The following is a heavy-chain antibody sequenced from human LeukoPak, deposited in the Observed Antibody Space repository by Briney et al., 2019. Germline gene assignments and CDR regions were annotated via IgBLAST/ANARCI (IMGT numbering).Heavy chain of an antibody. CDR2: INHSGST. J-gene: IGHJ4*02. CDR1: GGSFSGYY. V-gene: IGHV4-34*01. Sequence: SETLSLTCAVYGGSFSGYYWSWIRQPPGKGLEWIGEINHSGSTYYNPSLKSRVTMSVDTSKNQFSLKLTSVTAADTAVYYCSVTTTYWGPGTLVTVSS. D-gene: IGHD4-11*01. CDR3: SVTTTY.